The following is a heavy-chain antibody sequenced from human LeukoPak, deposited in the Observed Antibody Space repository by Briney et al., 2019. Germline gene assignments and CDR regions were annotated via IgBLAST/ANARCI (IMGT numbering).Heavy chain of an antibody. CDR1: GFNVSSNY. V-gene: IGHV3-53*01. CDR3: ARRAGAYSHPYDY. Sequence: GGSLRLSCAASGFNVSSNYMSWVRQAPGKGLEWVSLIYSDGSSYYADSVKGRFTISRDDSKNTLYLQMNGLRAEDTAVYYCARRAGAYSHPYDYWGQGTLVTVSS. J-gene: IGHJ4*02. CDR2: IYSDGSS. D-gene: IGHD4/OR15-4a*01.